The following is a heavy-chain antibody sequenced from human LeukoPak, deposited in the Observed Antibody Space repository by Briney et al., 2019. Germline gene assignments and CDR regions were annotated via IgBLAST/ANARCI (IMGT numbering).Heavy chain of an antibody. J-gene: IGHJ4*02. CDR2: ISYDGSNK. D-gene: IGHD5-24*01. CDR1: GFTFSSYG. Sequence: GGSLRLSCAASGFTFSSYGMHWVRQAPGKGLEWVAVISYDGSNKYYADSVKGRFTISRDNSKNTLYLQMNSLRAEDTAVYCCAKGGRDGYNSKFDYWGQGTLVTVSS. V-gene: IGHV3-30*18. CDR3: AKGGRDGYNSKFDY.